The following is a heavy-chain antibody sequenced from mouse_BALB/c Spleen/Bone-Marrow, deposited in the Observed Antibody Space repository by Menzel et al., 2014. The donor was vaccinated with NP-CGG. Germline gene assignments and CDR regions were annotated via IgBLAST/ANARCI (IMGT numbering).Heavy chain of an antibody. Sequence: VQLVESGAELARPGASVKMSCKASGYTFTTYPMNWVKQRPGQGLEWIGYINPSTGYTEYNQKFKDKATLTADKSSSTAYMQLSSLTSEDSAVYYCARQITTVDYAMDYWGKEPQSPSPQ. CDR2: INPSTGYT. D-gene: IGHD1-1*01. J-gene: IGHJ4*01. CDR3: ARQITTVDYAMDY. CDR1: GYTFTTYP. V-gene: IGHV1-4*01.